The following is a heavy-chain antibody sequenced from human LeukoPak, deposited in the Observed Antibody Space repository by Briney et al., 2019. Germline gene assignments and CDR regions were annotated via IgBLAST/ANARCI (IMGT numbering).Heavy chain of an antibody. D-gene: IGHD1-26*01. J-gene: IGHJ3*02. CDR2: MNPNSGNT. V-gene: IGHV1-8*01. CDR1: GYTSTSYD. Sequence: ASVKVSCKASGYTSTSYDINWVRQATGQGLEWMGWMNPNSGNTGYAQKFQGRVTMIRNTSISTAYMELSSLRSEDTAVYYCAREGSGSYYGAFDIWGQGTMVTVSS. CDR3: AREGSGSYYGAFDI.